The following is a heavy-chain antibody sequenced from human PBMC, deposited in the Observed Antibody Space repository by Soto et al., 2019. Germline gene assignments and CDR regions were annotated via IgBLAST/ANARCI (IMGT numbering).Heavy chain of an antibody. CDR2: ISSSSSYI. Sequence: GSLRLSCAASGFTFSSYSMNWVRQAPGKGLEWVSSISSSSSYIYYADSVKGRFTISRDNAKNSLYLQMNSLRAEDTAVYYCARSWMITFGGVIPYYYYGMDVWGQGTTVTVSS. V-gene: IGHV3-21*01. CDR1: GFTFSSYS. D-gene: IGHD3-16*02. J-gene: IGHJ6*02. CDR3: ARSWMITFGGVIPYYYYGMDV.